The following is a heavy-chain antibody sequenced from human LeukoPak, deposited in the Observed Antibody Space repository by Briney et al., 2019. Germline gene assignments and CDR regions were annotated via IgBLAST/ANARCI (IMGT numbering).Heavy chain of an antibody. CDR2: IYYSGST. CDR3: ARRDSSSSFDY. D-gene: IGHD6-6*01. CDR1: GGSISSYY. J-gene: IGHJ4*02. Sequence: SETLSLTCTVSGGSISSYYWSWIRQPPGKGLEWIGYIYYSGSTNYNPSLKGRVTISVDTSKNQFSLKLSSVTAADTAVYYCARRDSSSSFDYWGQGTLVTVSS. V-gene: IGHV4-59*08.